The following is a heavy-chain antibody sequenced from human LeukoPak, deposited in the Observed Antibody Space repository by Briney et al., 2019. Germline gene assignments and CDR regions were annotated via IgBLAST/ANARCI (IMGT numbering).Heavy chain of an antibody. J-gene: IGHJ3*02. D-gene: IGHD3-3*01. CDR3: ARSRFLEYAFDI. CDR2: IYAGGST. V-gene: IGHV4-61*02. Sequence: SQTLSLTCTVSGGSISSGTYYWSWIRQPAGKGLEWIGGIYAGGSTNYNPSLKSRVTMSLDPSKNQFSLKLSSVTAADTAVYYCARSRFLEYAFDIWGQGTMVTVSS. CDR1: GGSISSGTYY.